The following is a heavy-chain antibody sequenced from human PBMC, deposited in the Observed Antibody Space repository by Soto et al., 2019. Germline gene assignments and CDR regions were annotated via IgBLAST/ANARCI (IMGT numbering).Heavy chain of an antibody. CDR2: IYWDDDK. D-gene: IGHD3-16*01. Sequence: QITLRESGPTLVKPTQTLTLTCTFSGFSLTTTGVGLGWIRQPPGNALEWLALIYWDDDKRYSPSLKSRLTTTKDTPKNPVVLTITNTDPVDTATYYCAHRGVSVTALFDYWGQGTPVTDSS. CDR1: GFSLTTTGVG. CDR3: AHRGVSVTALFDY. J-gene: IGHJ4*02. V-gene: IGHV2-5*02.